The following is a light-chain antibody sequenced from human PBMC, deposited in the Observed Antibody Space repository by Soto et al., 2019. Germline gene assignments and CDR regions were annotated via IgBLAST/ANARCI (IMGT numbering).Light chain of an antibody. CDR1: QSVSSSY. CDR2: GAS. J-gene: IGKJ1*01. Sequence: FTKAPGTVSLSPGERATLSCRASQSVSSSYLAWYQQKPGQAPRLLIYGASSRATGIPDRFSGSGSGTDFTLTISRLEPEDFAVYYCQQYGSSPWTFGQGTKVDI. V-gene: IGKV3-20*01. CDR3: QQYGSSPWT.